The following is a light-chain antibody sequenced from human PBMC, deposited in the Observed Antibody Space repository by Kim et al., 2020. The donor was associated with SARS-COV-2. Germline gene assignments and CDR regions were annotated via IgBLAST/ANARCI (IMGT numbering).Light chain of an antibody. J-gene: IGLJ3*02. Sequence: QTSPLTCAGNSYNVGYEGAAWPPQLQGHPPKLLFHRDNNRPSGISERFSASRSGDTASLTIDGLQPEDEADYYCSAWDSRFSVWVFGGGTQLTVL. CDR2: RDN. CDR3: SAWDSRFSVWV. CDR1: SYNVGYEG. V-gene: IGLV10-54*01.